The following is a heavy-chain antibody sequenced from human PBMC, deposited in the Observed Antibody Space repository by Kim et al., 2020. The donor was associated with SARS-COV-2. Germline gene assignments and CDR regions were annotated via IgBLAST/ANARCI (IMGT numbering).Heavy chain of an antibody. D-gene: IGHD2-2*01. CDR1: GGSFSGYY. J-gene: IGHJ6*02. CDR3: ARSGYCSSTSCHYYYYYGMDV. CDR2: INHSGST. V-gene: IGHV4-34*01. Sequence: SETLSLTCAVYGGSFSGYYWSWIRQPPGKGLEWIGEINHSGSTNYNPSLKSRVTISVDTSKNQFSLKLSSVTAADTAVYYCARSGYCSSTSCHYYYYYGMDVWGQGTTVTVSS.